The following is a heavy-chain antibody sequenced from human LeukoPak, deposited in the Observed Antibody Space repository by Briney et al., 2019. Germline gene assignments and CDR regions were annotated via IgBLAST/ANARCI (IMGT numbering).Heavy chain of an antibody. CDR3: ARVYVWGTNYYFNY. Sequence: ASVKVSCKASGYTFTGYYMHWVRQAPGQGLEWMGWVNPNRGGTNYAQKFQGRVTMTRDTSISTAYMELSRLSSDHTAVYYCARVYVWGTNYYFNYWGQGTLVTVSS. V-gene: IGHV1-2*02. CDR2: VNPNRGGT. D-gene: IGHD3-16*01. CDR1: GYTFTGYY. J-gene: IGHJ4*02.